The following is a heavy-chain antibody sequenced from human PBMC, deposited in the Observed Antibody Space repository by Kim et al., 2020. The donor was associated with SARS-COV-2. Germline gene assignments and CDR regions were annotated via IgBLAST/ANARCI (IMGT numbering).Heavy chain of an antibody. CDR1: GFTFSSYG. V-gene: IGHV3-33*06. CDR2: IWYDGSNK. J-gene: IGHJ6*02. D-gene: IGHD3-16*01. Sequence: GGSLRLSCAASGFTFSSYGMHWVRQAPGKGLEWVAVIWYDGSNKYYADSVKGRFTISRDNSKNTLYLQMNSLRAEDTAVYYCAKDLGDLKVGNYYYGMDVWGQGTTVTVSS. CDR3: AKDLGDLKVGNYYYGMDV.